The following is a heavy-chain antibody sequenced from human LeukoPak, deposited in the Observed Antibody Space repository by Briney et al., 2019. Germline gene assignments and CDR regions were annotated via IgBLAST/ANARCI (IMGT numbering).Heavy chain of an antibody. CDR1: GFTFSSYG. Sequence: GGSLRLSCAASGFTFSSYGMSWVRQAPGKGLEWVSAISGSGGSTSYADSVKGRFTISRDNAKNTLYLQMNSLRAEDTAVYYCARVCSGGSCYPYFGMDVWGKGTTVTVSS. J-gene: IGHJ6*04. V-gene: IGHV3-23*01. D-gene: IGHD2-15*01. CDR3: ARVCSGGSCYPYFGMDV. CDR2: ISGSGGST.